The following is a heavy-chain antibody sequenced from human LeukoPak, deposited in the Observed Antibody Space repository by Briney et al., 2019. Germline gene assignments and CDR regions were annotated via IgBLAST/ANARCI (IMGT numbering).Heavy chain of an antibody. D-gene: IGHD3-10*01. CDR2: INHSGST. V-gene: IGHV4-34*01. CDR1: GGSFSGYY. J-gene: IGHJ3*02. Sequence: PSETLSLTCAVYGGSFSGYYWSWIRQPPGKGLEWIGEINHSGSTNYNPSLKSRVTISVDTSKNQFSLKLSSVTAADTAMYYCARERPPYYYGSGSYRAFDIWGQGTMVTVSS. CDR3: ARERPPYYYGSGSYRAFDI.